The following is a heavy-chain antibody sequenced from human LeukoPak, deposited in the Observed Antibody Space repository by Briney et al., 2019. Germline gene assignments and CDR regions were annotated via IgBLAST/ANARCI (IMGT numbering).Heavy chain of an antibody. CDR2: ITQFFRRT. Sequence: VASVKVSCKASGYTFTSYGISWVRQAPGRGLEWMGGITQFFRRTNYTQTFQGRLTITTDESSSTAYMELSDLRSDDTAVYYCATSESGRSWDWFAPWGQGTLVTVSS. D-gene: IGHD3-10*01. V-gene: IGHV1-69*05. CDR3: ATSESGRSWDWFAP. J-gene: IGHJ5*02. CDR1: GYTFTSYG.